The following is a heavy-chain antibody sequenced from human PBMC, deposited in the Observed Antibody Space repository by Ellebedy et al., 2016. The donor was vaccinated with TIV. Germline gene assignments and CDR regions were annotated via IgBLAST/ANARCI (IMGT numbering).Heavy chain of an antibody. V-gene: IGHV3-23*01. CDR3: LPLDDYGDSPGY. D-gene: IGHD4-17*01. Sequence: GGSLRPSXAAPGFTFSCYAMSWVAQAPGKGLEWVSAISGSGESTYYAASVKGRFTISRDNTLYLQMNSLRAEDTAIYYCLPLDDYGDSPGYWGQGILVTVSS. J-gene: IGHJ4*02. CDR2: ISGSGEST. CDR1: GFTFSCYA.